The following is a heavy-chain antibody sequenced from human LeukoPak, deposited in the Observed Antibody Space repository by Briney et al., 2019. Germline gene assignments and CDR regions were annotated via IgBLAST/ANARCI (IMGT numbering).Heavy chain of an antibody. Sequence: SETLSLTCAVSGYSISSGYYWGWIRQSPGRGLEWIGSIYHSGGSYYNPSLKSRVTISEDTSKNQFSLKLSSMSAADTAVYYCATAVVITPFDYWGQGILVTVSS. V-gene: IGHV4-38-2*01. CDR2: IYHSGGS. J-gene: IGHJ4*02. CDR3: ATAVVITPFDY. D-gene: IGHD3-22*01. CDR1: GYSISSGYY.